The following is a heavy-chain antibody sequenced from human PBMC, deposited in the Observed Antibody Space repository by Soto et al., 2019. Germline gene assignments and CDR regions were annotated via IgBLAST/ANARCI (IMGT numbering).Heavy chain of an antibody. CDR2: LSGGGANT. Sequence: PWVSLRLSCAASGFSFSTYSMAWVRQAAGKGPQWVSGLSGGGANTFYIDSVRGRFTISVDISRNTVFLQMDSLRVDDTAVYYCARWSGYADAWGRGTLVTVSS. V-gene: IGHV3-23*01. D-gene: IGHD4-17*01. J-gene: IGHJ4*02. CDR1: GFSFSTYS. CDR3: ARWSGYADA.